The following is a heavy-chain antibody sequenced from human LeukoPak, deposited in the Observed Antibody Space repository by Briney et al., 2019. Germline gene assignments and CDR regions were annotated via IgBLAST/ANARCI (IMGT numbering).Heavy chain of an antibody. CDR1: GFMFDDYT. Sequence: GGSLRLSCAASGFMFDDYTMHWVRQARGKGLAWVSLINWDGGSRYDAVSVKGRYTVSRDNSKNSLYLQMNSLRTEDTALYYCAKGDVDSPMNFYHWGQGTLVTVSS. D-gene: IGHD5-18*01. CDR3: AKGDVDSPMNFYH. CDR2: INWDGGSR. V-gene: IGHV3-43*01. J-gene: IGHJ4*02.